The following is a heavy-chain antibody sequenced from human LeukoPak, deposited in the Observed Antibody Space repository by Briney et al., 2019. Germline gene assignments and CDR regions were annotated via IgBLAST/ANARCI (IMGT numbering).Heavy chain of an antibody. V-gene: IGHV6-1*01. CDR1: GDSVSSNSAA. Sequence: SQTLSLTCAISGDSVSSNSAAWNWIRQSPSRGLEWLGRTYYRSKWYNDYAVSVKSRITINPDTSKNQFSLQLNSVTPEDTAAYYCARGTYYYDSSGYWYFDYWGQGTLVTVSS. CDR3: ARGTYYYDSSGYWYFDY. CDR2: TYYRSKWYN. J-gene: IGHJ4*02. D-gene: IGHD3-22*01.